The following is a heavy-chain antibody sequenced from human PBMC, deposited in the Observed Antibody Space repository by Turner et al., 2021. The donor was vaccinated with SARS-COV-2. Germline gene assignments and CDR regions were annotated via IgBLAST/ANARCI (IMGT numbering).Heavy chain of an antibody. Sequence: QVQLVQSRAEVTKPGASVKVSCKASSYTFTSYGLSWVRQAPGQGLDGMGRISSYNSNTNNAQILQGRVTLTTDTSTSTAYMDVRSLRSDYSAIDYCARDWAGGYYFDFWGQGTLVTVSS. CDR3: ARDWAGGYYFDF. CDR1: SYTFTSYG. V-gene: IGHV1-18*01. D-gene: IGHD6-19*01. CDR2: ISSYNSNT. J-gene: IGHJ4*02.